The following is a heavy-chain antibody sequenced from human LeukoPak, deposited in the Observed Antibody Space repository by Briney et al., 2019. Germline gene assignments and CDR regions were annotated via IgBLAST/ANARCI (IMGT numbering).Heavy chain of an antibody. Sequence: GGSLRLSCAASGITFRSYAMHWVRQAPGKGLEWVAGISYDGSNEYYADSVKGRFTISRDNAKNSLYLQMNSLRVEDTAVYFCARDQGGALDYWGQGTLVTVSS. CDR1: GITFRSYA. CDR2: ISYDGSNE. CDR3: ARDQGGALDY. J-gene: IGHJ4*02. D-gene: IGHD4-17*01. V-gene: IGHV3-30*04.